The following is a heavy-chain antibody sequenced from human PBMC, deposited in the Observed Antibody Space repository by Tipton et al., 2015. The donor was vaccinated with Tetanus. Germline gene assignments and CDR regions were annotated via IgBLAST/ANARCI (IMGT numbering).Heavy chain of an antibody. Sequence: QSGPEMKKPGSSVKVSCKSSGGPFYKHGIDWVRQAPGQGLEWMGGIIPASGATNYAHKFQGRVTMTADASTTTVHMELSNLRSDDTAVYYCVRDRAAAGGSDYWGQGTLVPVST. J-gene: IGHJ4*02. V-gene: IGHV1-69*01. CDR1: GGPFYKHG. CDR3: VRDRAAAGGSDY. CDR2: IIPASGAT. D-gene: IGHD6-25*01.